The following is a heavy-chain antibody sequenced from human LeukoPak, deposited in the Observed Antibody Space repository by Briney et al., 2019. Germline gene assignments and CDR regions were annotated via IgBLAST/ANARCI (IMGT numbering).Heavy chain of an antibody. Sequence: SGTLSLTCAVSGGSISSTNWWTWVRQPPGQGLEWIGEMYHTGSTNYNPSLKSRVTISVDKSNNPFSLKLSSVTAADTAVYFCARRQDGSGSYYWGQGTLVTVSS. CDR3: ARRQDGSGSYY. CDR1: GGSISSTNW. V-gene: IGHV4-4*02. J-gene: IGHJ4*02. CDR2: MYHTGST. D-gene: IGHD3-10*01.